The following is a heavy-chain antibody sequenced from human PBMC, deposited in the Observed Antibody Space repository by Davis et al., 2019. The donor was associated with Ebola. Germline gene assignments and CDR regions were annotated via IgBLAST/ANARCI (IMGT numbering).Heavy chain of an antibody. V-gene: IGHV3-7*01. Sequence: GESLKISCTASGFTFNYYWMNWVRKAPGKGLEWVANVRQEETEKHYVDSVKGRFTISRDNTKNSIYLQMNSLTVEDTAVYYCATLPGGRGVDVWGPGTTVTVSS. CDR1: GFTFNYYW. CDR2: VRQEETEK. D-gene: IGHD1-26*01. CDR3: ATLPGGRGVDV. J-gene: IGHJ6*02.